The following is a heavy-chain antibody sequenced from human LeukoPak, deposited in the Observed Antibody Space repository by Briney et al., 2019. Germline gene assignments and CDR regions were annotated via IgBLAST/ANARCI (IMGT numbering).Heavy chain of an antibody. CDR3: ASGTFDDYGDYDRGDYFDH. V-gene: IGHV4-39*02. CDR2: IYYSGLT. J-gene: IGHJ4*02. Sequence: SETLSLTCTVSGASISSSSSSWGWVRQPPGKGPEWIGSIYYSGLTYDNPSLKTRVSISVDPSKNHFSLKVSSVTAADTAVYYCASGTFDDYGDYDRGDYFDHWGQGTLVTVSS. D-gene: IGHD4-17*01. CDR1: GASISSSSSS.